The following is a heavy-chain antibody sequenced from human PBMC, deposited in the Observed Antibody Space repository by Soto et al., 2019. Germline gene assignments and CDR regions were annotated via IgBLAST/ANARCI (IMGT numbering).Heavy chain of an antibody. D-gene: IGHD1-1*01. Sequence: QVQLVQSGAEVKKPGASVKVSCKASGYTFATYAIHWVRQAPGQGLEWMGWINPATGNTESSEKFQDRVTITRDTSASTAYMELRGLRSEDTAVYYCARRYKSAGWLEPWGQGTLVTVSS. CDR2: INPATGNT. CDR1: GYTFATYA. V-gene: IGHV1-3*01. CDR3: ARRYKSAGWLEP. J-gene: IGHJ5*02.